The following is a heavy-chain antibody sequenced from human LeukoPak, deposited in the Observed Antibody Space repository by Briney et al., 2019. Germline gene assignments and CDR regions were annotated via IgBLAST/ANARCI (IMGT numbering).Heavy chain of an antibody. CDR3: ARVGGHCTSTSCPPPDY. CDR2: IDSSSRYI. CDR1: GFTFSSYN. Sequence: PGESLRLSCAASGFTFSSYNMDWVRQAPGKGLEWVSFIDSSSRYIYQADSVKGRFTISRDNAKSSVFLHMNSLRAEDTAVYYCARVGGHCTSTSCPPPDYWGQGTLVTASS. J-gene: IGHJ4*02. V-gene: IGHV3-21*01. D-gene: IGHD2-2*01.